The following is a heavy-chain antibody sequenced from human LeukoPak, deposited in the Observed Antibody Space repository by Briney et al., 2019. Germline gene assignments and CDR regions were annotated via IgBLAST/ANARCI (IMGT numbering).Heavy chain of an antibody. CDR2: ISGSGGST. D-gene: IGHD6-19*01. Sequence: GKSLRLSCAASGFTFSSYAMSWVRQAPGKGLEWVSAISGSGGSTYYADSVKGRFTISRDNSKNTLYLQMNSLRAEDTAVYYCAKVVRRAVAGHFDYWGQGTLVTVSS. CDR1: GFTFSSYA. V-gene: IGHV3-23*01. CDR3: AKVVRRAVAGHFDY. J-gene: IGHJ4*02.